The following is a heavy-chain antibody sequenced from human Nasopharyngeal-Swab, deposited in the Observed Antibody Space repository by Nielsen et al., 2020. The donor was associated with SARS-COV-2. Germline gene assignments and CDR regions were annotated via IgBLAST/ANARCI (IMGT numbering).Heavy chain of an antibody. D-gene: IGHD2-2*01. V-gene: IGHV4-31*03. CDR1: GGSFSSAGYF. J-gene: IGHJ4*02. CDR3: ARSMYCSSTSCRYYFDY. Sequence: SETLSLACTVSGGSFSSAGYFWTGNRQHPGKGREWIGYIYYSGSTYYNPSLKSRVTISVDTSKNHFSLKLSSVTAADTAVYFCARSMYCSSTSCRYYFDYWGQGTLVTVSS. CDR2: IYYSGST.